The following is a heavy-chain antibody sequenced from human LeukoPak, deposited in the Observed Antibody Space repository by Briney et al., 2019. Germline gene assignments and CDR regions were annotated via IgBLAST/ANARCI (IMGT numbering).Heavy chain of an antibody. D-gene: IGHD5-18*01. CDR2: ISSSGSTI. Sequence: GGSLRLSCAAYGFTFSSYEMNWVRQAPGKGLEWVSYISSSGSTIYYADSVKGRFTISRDNAKNSLYLQMNSLRAEETAVYHCARLYLSDSYDADHFVYWGQGTLVTVSS. V-gene: IGHV3-48*03. CDR3: ARLYLSDSYDADHFVY. J-gene: IGHJ4*02. CDR1: GFTFSSYE.